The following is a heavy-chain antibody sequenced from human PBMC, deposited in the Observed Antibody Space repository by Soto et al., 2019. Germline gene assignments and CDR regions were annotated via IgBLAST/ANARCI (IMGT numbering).Heavy chain of an antibody. J-gene: IGHJ1*01. CDR3: AKEFLVGEMYGDYPPVGFQH. CDR2: ISGSGGST. CDR1: GFTFSSYA. V-gene: IGHV3-23*01. Sequence: EVQLLESGGGLVQPGGSLRLSCAASGFTFSSYAMSWVRQAPGKGLEWVSAISGSGGSTYYADSVKGRFTISRDNSKNTLYLQMNSLRAEDTAVYYCAKEFLVGEMYGDYPPVGFQHWGQGTLVTVSS. D-gene: IGHD4-17*01.